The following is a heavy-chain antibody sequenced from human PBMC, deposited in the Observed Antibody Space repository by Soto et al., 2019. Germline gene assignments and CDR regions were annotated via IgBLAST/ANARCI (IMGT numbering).Heavy chain of an antibody. CDR3: ARHSGHNYYFDY. J-gene: IGHJ4*02. Sequence: GESLNISCKGSGYSFTSYWISVMSRMPGKGLEWMGRIDPSDSYTNYSPAFQGHVTISGDRSTSTAYLQWSSLKASDTAMFYCARHSGHNYYFDYWGQGPLVTVSS. V-gene: IGHV5-10-1*01. CDR1: GYSFTSYW. CDR2: IDPSDSYT. D-gene: IGHD5-12*01.